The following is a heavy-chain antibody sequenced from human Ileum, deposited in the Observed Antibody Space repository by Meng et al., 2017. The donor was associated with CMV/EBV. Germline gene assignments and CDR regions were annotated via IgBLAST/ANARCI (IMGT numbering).Heavy chain of an antibody. D-gene: IGHD2-2*01. V-gene: IGHV4-4*07. CDR1: GGSISGYY. J-gene: IGHJ4*02. Sequence: VRLLESGPGLVKPAGAWSLTCTVSGGSISGYYWSWIRQPATKGLEWIGRVYSSGSTDYNPSLQSRVTMSVDTSKNQFSLKLSSVTAADAAVYYCARGSSSWAFDYWGQGTLVTVSS. CDR3: ARGSSSWAFDY. CDR2: VYSSGST.